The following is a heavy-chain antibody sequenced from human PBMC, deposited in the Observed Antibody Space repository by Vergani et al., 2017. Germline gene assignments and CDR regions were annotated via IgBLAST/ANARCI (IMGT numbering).Heavy chain of an antibody. J-gene: IGHJ3*02. D-gene: IGHD4-17*01. CDR2: INIGGRT. CDR1: SFSVSSHY. Sequence: QLVESGGGLVQPGGSLRLSCAASSFSVSSHYMTWVRQAPGKGLEWVSTINIGGRTSYADSVKGRLTLTRDDSKNTLHLQMNSLRPEDTAVYYCARGMTTETKDLDGFDIWGQGTMVSVSS. CDR3: ARGMTTETKDLDGFDI. V-gene: IGHV3-66*02.